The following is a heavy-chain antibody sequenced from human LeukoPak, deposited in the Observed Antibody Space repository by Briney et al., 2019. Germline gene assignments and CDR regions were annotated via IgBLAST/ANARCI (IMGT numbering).Heavy chain of an antibody. V-gene: IGHV1-69*01. D-gene: IGHD6-6*01. CDR3: ARGRLKAAPDERYYFDY. CDR1: RRTYSSYP. CDR2: IVTIFGTA. Sequence: SVNVSCKASRRTYSSYPISWVGQAPGQGLEWMGGIVTIFGTADYAQKFQGRVTITADESTSTAYMELSSLRSDDTAVYYCARGRLKAAPDERYYFDYWGQGTLVTVSS. J-gene: IGHJ4*02.